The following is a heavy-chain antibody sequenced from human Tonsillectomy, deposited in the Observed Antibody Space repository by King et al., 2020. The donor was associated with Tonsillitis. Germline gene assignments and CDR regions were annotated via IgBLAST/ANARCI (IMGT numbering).Heavy chain of an antibody. CDR2: IKGDGSLK. D-gene: IGHD3-22*01. CDR3: VRDMYYHDSSVYYDVFDI. J-gene: IGHJ3*02. Sequence: VQLVESGGGLVQPGGSLRLSCAASGFTFSSYWMIWIRQAPGKGLEWVANIKGDGSLKYYVDSVKGRFTISRDNAKSSLYLQMDSLRVEDTAVYYCVRDMYYHDSSVYYDVFDIWGQGTMVTVSS. CDR1: GFTFSSYW. V-gene: IGHV3-7*01.